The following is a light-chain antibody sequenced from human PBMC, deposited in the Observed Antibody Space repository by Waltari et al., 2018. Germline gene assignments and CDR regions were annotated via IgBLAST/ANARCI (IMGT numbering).Light chain of an antibody. Sequence: QSVLTQPPSASGTPGQRVTLSCSGSSSNIGSNYVYWYQQSPGTAPKLLIYRNNQRPSGVPDRFSGSKSGTSASLAISGLRSEDEADYYCAAWDDSLSGPVFGGGTKLTVL. CDR1: SSNIGSNY. CDR3: AAWDDSLSGPV. V-gene: IGLV1-47*01. J-gene: IGLJ2*01. CDR2: RNN.